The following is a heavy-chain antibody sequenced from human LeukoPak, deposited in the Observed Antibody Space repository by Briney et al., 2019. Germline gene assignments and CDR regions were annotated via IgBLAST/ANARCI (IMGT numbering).Heavy chain of an antibody. Sequence: SGPTLVNPTQTLTLTCTFSGFSLSTSGVGVAWIRQPPGKALEWLTLIYWDDDKRYSPSLKSRLTITKDTSKNRVVLTMTNMDPVDTATYYCAKLGYYYGSGRNYWFDPWGQGTLVTVSS. J-gene: IGHJ5*02. CDR3: AKLGYYYGSGRNYWFDP. CDR2: IYWDDDK. V-gene: IGHV2-5*02. D-gene: IGHD3-10*01. CDR1: GFSLSTSGVG.